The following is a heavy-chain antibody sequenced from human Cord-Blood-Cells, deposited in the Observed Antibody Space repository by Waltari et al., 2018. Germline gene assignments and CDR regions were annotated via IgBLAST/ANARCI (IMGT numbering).Heavy chain of an antibody. D-gene: IGHD4-4*01. J-gene: IGHJ4*02. Sequence: QVQLVQSGAEVTKPGASVKVSCKASGYTFTSYYMHWVRQAPGQGLEWMGISNPSGGSTSYEQKFQGRVTMTRDTATSTVYMELSSLRSEDTAVYYCARGPFAVTLLFDYWGQGTLVTVSS. CDR2: SNPSGGST. V-gene: IGHV1-46*01. CDR1: GYTFTSYY. CDR3: ARGPFAVTLLFDY.